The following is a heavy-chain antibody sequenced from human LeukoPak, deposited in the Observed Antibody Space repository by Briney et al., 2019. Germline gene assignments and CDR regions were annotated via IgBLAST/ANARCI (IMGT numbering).Heavy chain of an antibody. CDR2: ISSSSSTI. V-gene: IGHV3-48*02. CDR1: GFTFSSYS. Sequence: GGSLRLSCAASGFTFSSYSMNWVRQAPGKGLEWVSYISSSSSTIYYADSVKGRFTISRDNAKNSLYLQMNSLRDEDTAVYYCARGPPLRFLEWLRFGYWGQGTLVTVSS. J-gene: IGHJ4*02. CDR3: ARGPPLRFLEWLRFGY. D-gene: IGHD3-3*01.